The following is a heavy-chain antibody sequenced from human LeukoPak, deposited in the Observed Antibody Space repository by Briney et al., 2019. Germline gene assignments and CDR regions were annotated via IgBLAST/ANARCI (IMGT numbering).Heavy chain of an antibody. J-gene: IGHJ4*02. CDR1: GFTFSSYS. Sequence: GGSLRLSCAASGFTFSSYSMNWDRQAPGKGLEWVSSISSSSSYIYYADSVKGRFTISRDNAKNSLYLQMNSLRAEDTAVYYCARDMTGVAAHYWGQGTLVTVSS. CDR3: ARDMTGVAAHY. CDR2: ISSSSSYI. V-gene: IGHV3-21*01. D-gene: IGHD2-15*01.